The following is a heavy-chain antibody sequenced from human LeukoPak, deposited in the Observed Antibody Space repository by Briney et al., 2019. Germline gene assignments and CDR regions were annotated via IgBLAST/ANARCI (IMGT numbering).Heavy chain of an antibody. CDR3: ARDGYGFDY. Sequence: GGSLRLSCAASGFTFSTYAMHCVRQAPGKGLEWVAVISYDGSNEYYADSVKGRFTISRDNSKNTVYLQMNSLRGEDTAVYYCARDGYGFDYWGQGAQVTVSS. CDR1: GFTFSTYA. CDR2: ISYDGSNE. D-gene: IGHD5-12*01. J-gene: IGHJ4*02. V-gene: IGHV3-30-3*01.